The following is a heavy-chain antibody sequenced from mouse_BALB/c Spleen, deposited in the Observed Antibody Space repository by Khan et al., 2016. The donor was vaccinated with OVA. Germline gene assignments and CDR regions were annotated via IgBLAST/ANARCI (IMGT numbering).Heavy chain of an antibody. D-gene: IGHD2-10*01. CDR3: ARPPYFSYTLDH. CDR2: INTYTGEP. Sequence: IQLVQSGPELKKPGETVKISCKASGYTFTNYGMNWVKQSPGKALKWMGWINTYTGEPTYADDFKGRFAFSLETSASTAYLQINNLKDEDTATYFCARPPYFSYTLDHWGQGTSVTVSS. CDR1: GYTFTNYG. V-gene: IGHV9-3-1*01. J-gene: IGHJ4*01.